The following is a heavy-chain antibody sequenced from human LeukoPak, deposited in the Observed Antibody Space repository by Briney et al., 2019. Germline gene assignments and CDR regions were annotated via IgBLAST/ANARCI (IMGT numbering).Heavy chain of an antibody. V-gene: IGHV3-7*05. CDR1: GFTFSSYW. Sequence: GGSLILSCAASGFTFSSYWMSWVRQAPGKGLEWVANIKQDGSEKYYVDSVKGRFTISRDNAKNSLYLQMNSLRAEDTAVYYCARDVYCSGGSCPPGDAFDIWGQGTMVTVSS. J-gene: IGHJ3*02. CDR3: ARDVYCSGGSCPPGDAFDI. D-gene: IGHD2-15*01. CDR2: IKQDGSEK.